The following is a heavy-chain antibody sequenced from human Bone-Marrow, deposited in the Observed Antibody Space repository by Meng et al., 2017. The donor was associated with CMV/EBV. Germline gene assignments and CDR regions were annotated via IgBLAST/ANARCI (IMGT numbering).Heavy chain of an antibody. D-gene: IGHD3-3*01. Sequence: SVIRSLNSTVTDGSVISGSYYSSWTRQPPGKGLEWIGYIYYSGSTNYNPSLKSRVTISVDTSKNQFSLKLSSVTAADTAVYYCARHSLEWLLYYHYYYGMDVWDQGTTVTVSS. J-gene: IGHJ6*02. CDR1: DGSVISGSYY. V-gene: IGHV4-61*01. CDR2: IYYSGST. CDR3: ARHSLEWLLYYHYYYGMDV.